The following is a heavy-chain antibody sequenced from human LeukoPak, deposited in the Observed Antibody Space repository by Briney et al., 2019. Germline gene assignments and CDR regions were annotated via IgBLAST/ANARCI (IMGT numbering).Heavy chain of an antibody. CDR1: GFTFSSYG. Sequence: GGSLRLSCAASGFTFSSYGMSWVRQAPGKGLEWVSVISGSGDNTYYADSVKGRFTISRDNSKNMLYLQMNSLRAEDTAVYYCAKWKYSNSGIDDYWGQGTLVTVSS. V-gene: IGHV3-23*01. D-gene: IGHD6-6*01. J-gene: IGHJ4*02. CDR2: ISGSGDNT. CDR3: AKWKYSNSGIDDY.